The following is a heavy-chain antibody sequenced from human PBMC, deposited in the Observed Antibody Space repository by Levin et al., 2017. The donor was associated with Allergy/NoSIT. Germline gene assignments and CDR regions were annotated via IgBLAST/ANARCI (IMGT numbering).Heavy chain of an antibody. CDR2: IYYSGST. CDR3: ARDFTSSRFGVHYDYGMDV. Sequence: SQTLSLTCTVSGGSISSGDYYWSWIRQPPGKGLEWIGYIYYSGSTYYNPSLKSRVTISVDTSKNQFSLKLSSVTAADTAVYYCARDFTSSRFGVHYDYGMDVWGQGTTVTVSS. D-gene: IGHD3-10*01. J-gene: IGHJ6*02. CDR1: GGSISSGDYY. V-gene: IGHV4-30-4*01.